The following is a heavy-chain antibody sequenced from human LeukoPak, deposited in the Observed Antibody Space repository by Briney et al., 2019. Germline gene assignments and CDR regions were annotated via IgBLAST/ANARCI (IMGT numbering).Heavy chain of an antibody. CDR3: ARALSVVPPVNYCTGGSCYFDY. CDR2: ISRSTTYI. Sequence: PGGSLRLSCAASGFTFTSYSMNWVRQAPGKGLEWVSSISRSTTYIYYADSVKGRFTISRDNAKNSLYLQMNSLRAEDTAVYYCARALSVVPPVNYCTGGSCYFDYWGQGTLVTVSS. V-gene: IGHV3-21*01. J-gene: IGHJ4*02. D-gene: IGHD2-8*02. CDR1: GFTFTSYS.